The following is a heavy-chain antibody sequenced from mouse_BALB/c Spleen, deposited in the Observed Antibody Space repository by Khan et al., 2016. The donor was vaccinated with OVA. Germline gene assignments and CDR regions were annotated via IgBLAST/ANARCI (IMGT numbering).Heavy chain of an antibody. CDR1: GYSITCDYG. CDR3: ASGRLLLRYPDDFDY. J-gene: IGHJ2*01. V-gene: IGHV3-2*02. CDR2: IGYSGST. Sequence: EVQLQESGPGLLKPSQSLSLTCTVTGYSITCDYGWNWIRQFPGNKLEWMGYIGYSGSTTYNPSLRSRISINRYTSKNQFFLQLNSVTTEDTGTYYCASGRLLLRYPDDFDYWGLGTTLTVSS. D-gene: IGHD1-1*01.